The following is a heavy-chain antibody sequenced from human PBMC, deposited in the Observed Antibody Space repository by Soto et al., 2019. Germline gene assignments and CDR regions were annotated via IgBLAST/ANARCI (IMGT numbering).Heavy chain of an antibody. J-gene: IGHJ4*02. V-gene: IGHV4-39*01. CDR3: ARATPRCRGGSCYPYYFDY. CDR1: GGSISSSSYY. D-gene: IGHD2-15*01. Sequence: SETLSLTCTVSGGSISSSSYYWGWIRQPPGKGLEWIGSIYYSGSTYYNPSLKSRVTISVDTSKNQFSLKLSSVTAADTAVYYCARATPRCRGGSCYPYYFDYWGQGTLVTVSS. CDR2: IYYSGST.